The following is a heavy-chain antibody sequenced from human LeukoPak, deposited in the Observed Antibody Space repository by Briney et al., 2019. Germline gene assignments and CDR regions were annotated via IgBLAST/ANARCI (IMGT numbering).Heavy chain of an antibody. CDR2: IYYSGST. D-gene: IGHD3-3*01. CDR1: GGSISSYY. CDR3: ARGTPYDFWSGYYPGFDY. Sequence: SETLSLTCTVSGGSISSYYWSWIRQPPGKGLEWIGYIYYSGSTNYNPSLKSRVTISVDTSKNQFSLKLSSVTAADTAVYYCARGTPYDFWSGYYPGFDYWGQGTLVTDSS. J-gene: IGHJ4*02. V-gene: IGHV4-59*01.